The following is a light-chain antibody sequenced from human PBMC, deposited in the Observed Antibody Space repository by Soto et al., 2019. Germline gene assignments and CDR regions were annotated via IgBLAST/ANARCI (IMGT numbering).Light chain of an antibody. V-gene: IGLV2-8*01. J-gene: IGLJ1*01. CDR1: SSDIGAYNC. CDR3: SSYASGNSLV. Sequence: QSGLTQPPSASGCPGESVTISCTGTSSDIGAYNCVSWYQQHPGEAPKLMICEVTRRPSAVPDRFSGSKSGNTASLPLYGLQAEEEAAYYCSSYASGNSLVFRTGTTVTVL. CDR2: EVT.